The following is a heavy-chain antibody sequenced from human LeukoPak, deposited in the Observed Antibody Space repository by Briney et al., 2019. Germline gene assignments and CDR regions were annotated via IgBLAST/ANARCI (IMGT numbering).Heavy chain of an antibody. Sequence: GASVKVSCKTSGYTFTGYFIHWVRQAPGQGLEWMGWIKPNSGATNYAQKFLGRVTMTRDTSINTAYMELRRLRSDDTAVYYCAREEVTGRGYYYHYMDVWGKGTTVTVSS. CDR2: IKPNSGAT. V-gene: IGHV1-2*02. J-gene: IGHJ6*03. CDR1: GYTFTGYF. CDR3: AREEVTGRGYYYHYMDV. D-gene: IGHD2-21*02.